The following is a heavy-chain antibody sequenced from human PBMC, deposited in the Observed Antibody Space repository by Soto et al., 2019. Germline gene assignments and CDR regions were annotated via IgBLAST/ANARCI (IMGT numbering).Heavy chain of an antibody. V-gene: IGHV3-15*01. D-gene: IGHD2-15*01. CDR1: GFTFSNAW. Sequence: GGSLRLSCAASGFTFSNAWMSWVRQAPGKGLEWVGRIKSKTDGGTTDYAAPVKGRFTISRDDSKNTLYLQMNSLKTEDTAVYYCTTDVDSPGYCSGGSCHGLFDYWGQGTLVTVSS. J-gene: IGHJ4*02. CDR2: IKSKTDGGTT. CDR3: TTDVDSPGYCSGGSCHGLFDY.